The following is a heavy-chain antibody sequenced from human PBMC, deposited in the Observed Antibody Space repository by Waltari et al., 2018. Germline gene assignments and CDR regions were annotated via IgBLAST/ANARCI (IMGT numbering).Heavy chain of an antibody. V-gene: IGHV4-39*01. CDR3: ATYIGASIGTAAFDV. J-gene: IGHJ3*01. CDR1: GGSITSNRHH. CDR2: IPYKGAT. D-gene: IGHD5-12*01. Sequence: QLQLQESGPGLVKPSDTLSLSCSVSGGSITSNRHHWGWIRQPPGQVLEWIGTIPYKGATYSSPSLRGRVTVSRDTSMNQLSLKLGSVTAADTAVYYCATYIGASIGTAAFDVWGQGTMVTVSS.